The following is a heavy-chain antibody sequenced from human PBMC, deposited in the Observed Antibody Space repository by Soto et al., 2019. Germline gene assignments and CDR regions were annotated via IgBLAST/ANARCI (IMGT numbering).Heavy chain of an antibody. CDR1: GYTFTSYD. CDR2: MNPNSGNT. Sequence: GASVKVSCKASGYTFTSYDINWVRQATGQGLEWMGWMNPNSGNTGYAQKFQGRVTMTRNTSISTAYMELSSLRSEDTAVYYCARHSSGYCSGGSCYSRLSRDSGWFDPWGQGTLVTVSS. J-gene: IGHJ5*02. V-gene: IGHV1-8*01. D-gene: IGHD2-15*01. CDR3: ARHSSGYCSGGSCYSRLSRDSGWFDP.